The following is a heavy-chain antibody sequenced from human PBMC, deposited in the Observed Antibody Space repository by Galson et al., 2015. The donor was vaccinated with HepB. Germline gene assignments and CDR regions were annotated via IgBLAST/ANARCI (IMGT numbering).Heavy chain of an antibody. D-gene: IGHD1-14*01. J-gene: IGHJ3*02. V-gene: IGHV1-2*04. Sequence: SVKVSCKASGYTFTDYFMHWVRQAPGQGLEWLGWINPNSGGTNYAEKFQGWVTMTRDTSISTAYIELSRLRSNDTAVYYCARFSGWADRTFDIWGQGTMVTVSS. CDR3: ARFSGWADRTFDI. CDR2: INPNSGGT. CDR1: GYTFTDYF.